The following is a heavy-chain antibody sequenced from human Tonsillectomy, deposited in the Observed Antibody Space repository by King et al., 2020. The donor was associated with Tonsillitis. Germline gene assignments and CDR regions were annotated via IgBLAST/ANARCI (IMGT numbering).Heavy chain of an antibody. Sequence: HVQLQESGPGLVKPSETLSLTCTVSGGSIRSYYWSWIRQPPGKGLEWIGYSYYSGSTNYNPALQSRVTTSVDTSKNQFSLKLNSLTSADTAVDYCARFTYHGDYCYFDYWGQGTLVTVSS. J-gene: IGHJ4*02. V-gene: IGHV4-59*01. CDR2: SYYSGST. CDR3: ARFTYHGDYCYFDY. D-gene: IGHD4-17*01. CDR1: GGSIRSYY.